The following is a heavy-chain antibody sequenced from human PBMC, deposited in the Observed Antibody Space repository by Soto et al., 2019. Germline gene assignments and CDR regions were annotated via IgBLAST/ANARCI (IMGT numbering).Heavy chain of an antibody. CDR1: GFTFSNAW. D-gene: IGHD3-3*01. J-gene: IGHJ4*02. Sequence: EVQLVESGGGLVKPGGSLRLSCAASGFTFSNAWMSWVRQAPGKGLEWVGRIKSKSDGGTTDYAAPVKGRFTISRDDSKNTLYLQMNSLKTDDTAVYYCTTDLVTSIFGVVTGFEYWAQGTLVTVSS. V-gene: IGHV3-15*01. CDR2: IKSKSDGGTT. CDR3: TTDLVTSIFGVVTGFEY.